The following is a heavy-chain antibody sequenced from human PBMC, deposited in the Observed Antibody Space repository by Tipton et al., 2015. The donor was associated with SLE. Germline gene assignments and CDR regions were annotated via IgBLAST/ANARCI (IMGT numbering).Heavy chain of an antibody. Sequence: TLSLTCTVSGGSISESTYSWDWIRQAPGKGLEWIGSMYFSGNTYYNPFLRSRVTISADTSKNKFSLKLTSVTAADTAVYYCARDPKYWGQGTLVIVSS. CDR1: GGSISESTYS. V-gene: IGHV4-39*07. CDR2: MYFSGNT. CDR3: ARDPKY. J-gene: IGHJ4*02.